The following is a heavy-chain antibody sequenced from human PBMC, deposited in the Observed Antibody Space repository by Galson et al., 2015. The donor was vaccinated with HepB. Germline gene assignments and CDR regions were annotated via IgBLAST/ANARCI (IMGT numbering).Heavy chain of an antibody. Sequence: SLRLSCAASGFIFSSCAMHWVRQAPGKGLEWVAVMWYDGSNKHYADSVRGRFTISRDNSKSTLYLQMDSLRAEDTAVYYCAKDLALTASYYYLGMDVWGQGTTVTVSS. D-gene: IGHD2-21*02. J-gene: IGHJ6*02. CDR3: AKDLALTASYYYLGMDV. CDR1: GFIFSSCA. V-gene: IGHV3-33*06. CDR2: MWYDGSNK.